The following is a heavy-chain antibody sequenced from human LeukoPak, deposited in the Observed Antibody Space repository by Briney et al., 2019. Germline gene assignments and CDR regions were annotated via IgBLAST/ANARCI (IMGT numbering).Heavy chain of an antibody. J-gene: IGHJ3*02. CDR1: GFTFADYA. Sequence: GGSLRLSCAASGFTFADYAMHWVRQAPGKGLEWVSGISWNSGSIDYADSVKGRFSISRDNAKNSLYLQMNSLRAEDTAVYYCARGVGRVVVVNVNAFDIWGQGTMVTVSS. CDR3: ARGVGRVVVVNVNAFDI. V-gene: IGHV3-9*01. CDR2: ISWNSGSI. D-gene: IGHD3-22*01.